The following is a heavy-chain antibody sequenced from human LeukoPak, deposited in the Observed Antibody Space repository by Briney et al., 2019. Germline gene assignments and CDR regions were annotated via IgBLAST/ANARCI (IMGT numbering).Heavy chain of an antibody. D-gene: IGHD4-17*01. J-gene: IGHJ2*01. Sequence: SETLSLTCTVSGGSISSGGYYWSWIRQPPGKGLEWIGYIYYSGSINYNPSLKSRVTISVDTSKNQFSLKLSSVTATDTALYYCARGPAHDYGDYWYFDLWGRGTLVTVSS. CDR2: IYYSGSI. CDR1: GGSISSGGYY. CDR3: ARGPAHDYGDYWYFDL. V-gene: IGHV4-61*08.